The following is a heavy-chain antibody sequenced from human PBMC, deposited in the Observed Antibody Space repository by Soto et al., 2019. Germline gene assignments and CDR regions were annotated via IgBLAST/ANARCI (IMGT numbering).Heavy chain of an antibody. D-gene: IGHD6-6*01. CDR3: ARDGSIAARRGAFDI. Sequence: EVQLVESGGGLVQPGGSLRLSCAASGFTFSSYSMNWVRQAPGKGLEWVSYISSSSSTIYYADSVKGRFTISRDNAKNSLYLQMNSLRAEDTAVYYCARDGSIAARRGAFDIWGQGTMVTVSS. V-gene: IGHV3-48*01. CDR2: ISSSSSTI. CDR1: GFTFSSYS. J-gene: IGHJ3*02.